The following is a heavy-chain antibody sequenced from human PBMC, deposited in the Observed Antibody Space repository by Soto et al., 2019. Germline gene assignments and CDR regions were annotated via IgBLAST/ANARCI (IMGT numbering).Heavy chain of an antibody. CDR2: ISAHNGNT. V-gene: IGHV1-18*01. D-gene: IGHD1-1*01. J-gene: IGHJ4*02. Sequence: QVHLVQSGAEVKKPGASVKVSCKGSGYGFTTYGITWVRQAPGQGLDWMAWISAHNGNTNYAQKLQGRVTVTRDTSTSTAYMELRSLRSDDTAVYYCARGRYGDYWGQGALVTVSS. CDR1: GYGFTTYG. CDR3: ARGRYGDY.